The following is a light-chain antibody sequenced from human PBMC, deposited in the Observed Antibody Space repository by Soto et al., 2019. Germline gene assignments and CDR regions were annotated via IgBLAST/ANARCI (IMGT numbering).Light chain of an antibody. CDR3: QQYNDWPRT. V-gene: IGKV3-15*01. Sequence: EIMLTQSPGTLSLTPGERATLSCRSSQSVNNRRLAWYQQKPGQAPRLLIYRASTRATGFPARFSGSGSGTDFTLTISGLQSEDFAVYYCQQYNDWPRTFGQGTKVDIK. CDR1: QSVNNRR. J-gene: IGKJ1*01. CDR2: RAS.